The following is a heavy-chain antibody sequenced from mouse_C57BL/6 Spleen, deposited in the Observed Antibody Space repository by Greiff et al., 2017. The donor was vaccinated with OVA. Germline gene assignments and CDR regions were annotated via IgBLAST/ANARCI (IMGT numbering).Heavy chain of an antibody. D-gene: IGHD1-1*01. CDR2: ISSGGDYI. V-gene: IGHV5-9-1*02. CDR1: GFTFSSYA. CDR3: TRDIHYYGSSYDYFDY. J-gene: IGHJ2*01. Sequence: EVKLEESGEGLVKPGGSLKLSCAASGFTFSSYAMSWVRQTPEKRLEWVAYISSGGDYIYYADTVKGRFTISRDNARNTLYLQMSSLKSEDTAMYYCTRDIHYYGSSYDYFDYWGQGTTLTVSS.